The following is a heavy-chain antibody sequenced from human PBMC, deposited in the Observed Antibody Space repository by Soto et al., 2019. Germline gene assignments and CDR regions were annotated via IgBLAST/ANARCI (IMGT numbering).Heavy chain of an antibody. CDR3: ARGEYSSSWYEFSWFDP. Sequence: TVSGGSISSGGYYWSWIRQHPGKGPEWIGYIYYSGSTYYNPSLKSRVTISVDTSKNQFSLKLSSVTAADTAVYYCARGEYSSSWYEFSWFDPWGQGTLVTVSS. V-gene: IGHV4-31*03. J-gene: IGHJ5*02. CDR1: GGSISSGGYY. CDR2: IYYSGST. D-gene: IGHD6-13*01.